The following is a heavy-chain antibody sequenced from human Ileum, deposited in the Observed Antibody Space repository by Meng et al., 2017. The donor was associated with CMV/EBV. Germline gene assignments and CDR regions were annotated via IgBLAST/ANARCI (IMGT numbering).Heavy chain of an antibody. CDR2: ISSSSSYI. CDR3: ARVMRKGYCSSTSCYTIDY. J-gene: IGHJ4*02. D-gene: IGHD2-2*01. V-gene: IGHV3-21*01. CDR1: FSSYS. Sequence: FSSYSMNWVRQAPGKGLEWVSSISSSSSYIYYADSVKGRFTISRDNAKNSLYLQMNSLRAEDTAVYYCARVMRKGYCSSTSCYTIDYWGQGTLVTVSS.